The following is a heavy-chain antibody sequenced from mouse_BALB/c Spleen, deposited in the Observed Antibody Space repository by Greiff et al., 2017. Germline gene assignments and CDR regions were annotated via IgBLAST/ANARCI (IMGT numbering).Heavy chain of an antibody. CDR2: ISSGSSTI. Sequence: EVQLVESGGGLVQPGGSRKLSCAASGFTFSSFGMHWVRQAPEKGLEWVAYISSGSSTIYYADTVKGRFTISRDNPKNTLFLQMTSLRSEDTAMYYCARWLLRAMDYWGQGTSVTVSS. CDR1: GFTFSSFG. D-gene: IGHD2-3*01. V-gene: IGHV5-17*02. J-gene: IGHJ4*01. CDR3: ARWLLRAMDY.